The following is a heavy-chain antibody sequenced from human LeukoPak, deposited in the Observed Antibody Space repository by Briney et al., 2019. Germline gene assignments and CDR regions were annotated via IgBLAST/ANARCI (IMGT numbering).Heavy chain of an antibody. CDR3: AKDSLSYCSGGSCYGGMDY. CDR1: GFTFDDYT. CDR2: ISWDGGST. D-gene: IGHD2-15*01. V-gene: IGHV3-43*01. J-gene: IGHJ4*02. Sequence: GGSLRLSCAASGFTFDDYTMHWVRQAPGKGLEWVSLISWDGGSTYYADSVKGRFTISRDNSKNSLYLQMNSLRTEDTALYYCAKDSLSYCSGGSCYGGMDYWGQGTLVTVSS.